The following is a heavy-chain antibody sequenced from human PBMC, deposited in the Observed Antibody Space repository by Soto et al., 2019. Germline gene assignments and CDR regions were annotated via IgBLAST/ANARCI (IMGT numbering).Heavy chain of an antibody. CDR2: ISAYNGNT. CDR1: GYTFTSYG. V-gene: IGHV1-18*01. D-gene: IGHD3-22*01. Sequence: ASVNVSCKASGYTFTSYGISWVRQAPGQGLEWMGWISAYNGNTNYAQKLQGRVTMTTDTSTSTAYMELRSLRSDDTAVYYCARYPYYYDSSGYYGQYYFDYWGQGTLVTVSS. J-gene: IGHJ4*02. CDR3: ARYPYYYDSSGYYGQYYFDY.